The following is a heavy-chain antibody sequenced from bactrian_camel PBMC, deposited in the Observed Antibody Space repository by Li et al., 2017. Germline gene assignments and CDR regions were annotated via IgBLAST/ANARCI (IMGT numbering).Heavy chain of an antibody. Sequence: QVQLVESGGGSVQAGGSLNLSCAVVRSWSTNSKYCMAWYRQAPGKAREGVAGIGTNGGAAAADSVKGRFTISRDSAKTTLFLEMNSLKPDDTAMYYCATGVYCANVLSPSEYDTWGQGTQVTVS. D-gene: IGHD3*01. CDR2: IGTNGGA. CDR3: ATGVYCANVLSPSEYDT. V-gene: IGHV3S55*01. J-gene: IGHJ4*01. CDR1: WSTNSKYC.